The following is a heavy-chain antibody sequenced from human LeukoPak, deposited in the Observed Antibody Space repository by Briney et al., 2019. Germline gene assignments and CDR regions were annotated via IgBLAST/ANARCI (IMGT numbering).Heavy chain of an antibody. CDR3: VRHDGSGYYRRGPFDY. CDR2: IYYSGST. Sequence: PSETLSLTCTVSGGSISSYYWSWIRQPPGKGLEWVGYIYYSGSTNYNPSLKSRVTISVDTSKNQFSLKLSSVTAADTAVYYCVRHDGSGYYRRGPFDYWGQGTLVTVSS. CDR1: GGSISSYY. J-gene: IGHJ4*02. D-gene: IGHD3-22*01. V-gene: IGHV4-59*08.